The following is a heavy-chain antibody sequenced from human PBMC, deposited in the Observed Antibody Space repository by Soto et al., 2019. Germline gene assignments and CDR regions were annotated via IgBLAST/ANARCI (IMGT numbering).Heavy chain of an antibody. CDR3: ASARGDTGYYSAMDV. CDR1: GGSIRSGGYY. V-gene: IGHV4-31*03. Sequence: SETLSLTCTVSGGSIRSGGYYWSWIRQHPGKGLEWIGYIYYSGSTYYNPSLKSRVTISVDTPKNQFSLKLSSVTAADTAVYYCASARGDTGYYSAMDVWGQGTTVTVSS. CDR2: IYYSGST. D-gene: IGHD3-10*01. J-gene: IGHJ6*02.